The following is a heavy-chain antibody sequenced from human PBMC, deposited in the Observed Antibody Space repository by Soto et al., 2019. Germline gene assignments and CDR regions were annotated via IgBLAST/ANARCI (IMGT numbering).Heavy chain of an antibody. V-gene: IGHV3-21*01. CDR2: ISSNSAYI. CDR3: TRDASRDSSARGWFDP. Sequence: LSLTCAASGFTFRSFTMSWVRQAPGKGLEWVSTISSNSAYIYYTDALRGRFTISRDNAKNSLHLQMNSLRAEDTAVYYCTRDASRDSSARGWFDPWGPGTLVTVS. D-gene: IGHD6-13*01. J-gene: IGHJ5*02. CDR1: GFTFRSFT.